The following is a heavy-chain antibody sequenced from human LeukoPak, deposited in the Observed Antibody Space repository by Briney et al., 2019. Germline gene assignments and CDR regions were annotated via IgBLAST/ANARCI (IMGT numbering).Heavy chain of an antibody. Sequence: GGSLRLSCAASGFTVSSNYMSWVRQAPGKGLEWVSVIYSGGSTYYADSVKGRFTISRDNSKNTLYLQMNSLRAEDTAVYYCAREAYSGYDSLYNWFDPWGRGTLVTVSS. CDR1: GFTVSSNY. V-gene: IGHV3-66*01. CDR2: IYSGGST. J-gene: IGHJ5*02. CDR3: AREAYSGYDSLYNWFDP. D-gene: IGHD5-12*01.